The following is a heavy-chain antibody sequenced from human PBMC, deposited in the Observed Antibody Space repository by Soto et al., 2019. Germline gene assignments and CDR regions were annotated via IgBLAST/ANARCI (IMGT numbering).Heavy chain of an antibody. CDR2: IRSKAYGGTT. V-gene: IGHV3-49*03. CDR3: TRGRWGDGYGTYYFDY. Sequence: GGSLRLSCTASGFTFGDYAMSWFRQAPGKELEWVGFIRSKAYGGTTEYAASEKGRFTISRDDSKSIAYLQMNSLKTEDTAVYYCTRGRWGDGYGTYYFDYWGQGTLVTVSS. J-gene: IGHJ4*02. CDR1: GFTFGDYA. D-gene: IGHD5-12*01.